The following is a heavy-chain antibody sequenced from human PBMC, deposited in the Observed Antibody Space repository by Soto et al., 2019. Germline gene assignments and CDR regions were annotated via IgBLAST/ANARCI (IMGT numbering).Heavy chain of an antibody. Sequence: EVQLVASGGGLVQPGGSLRLSCAASGFTFSDHYMDWVRQAPGKGLEWVGRIRNEPKGYTTEYAASVKGRFTISRYDSENSLYLQMNNLKTEDTAVYYCVRNLAAGGTFYFDYWGQGALVTVSS. CDR3: VRNLAAGGTFYFDY. V-gene: IGHV3-72*01. CDR1: GFTFSDHY. J-gene: IGHJ4*02. D-gene: IGHD6-13*01. CDR2: IRNEPKGYTT.